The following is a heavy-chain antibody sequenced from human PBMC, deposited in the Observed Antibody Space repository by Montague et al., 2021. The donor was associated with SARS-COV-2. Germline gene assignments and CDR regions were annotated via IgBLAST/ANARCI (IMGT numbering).Heavy chain of an antibody. J-gene: IGHJ5*02. Sequence: TLSLTCSVSGGSISNGSYPWSWIRQPPGKGLEWIGYIFPSGSTYYNASLQSGVTISLDNSNNQLSLRLTSITAADTAVYFWARGGADFGDYGWLDPWGQGILVTVS. CDR1: GGSISNGSYP. CDR3: ARGGADFGDYGWLDP. D-gene: IGHD4-17*01. CDR2: IFPSGST. V-gene: IGHV4-30-2*01.